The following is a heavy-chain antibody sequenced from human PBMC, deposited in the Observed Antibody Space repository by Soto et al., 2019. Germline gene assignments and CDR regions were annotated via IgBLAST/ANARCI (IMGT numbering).Heavy chain of an antibody. J-gene: IGHJ5*02. Sequence: GASVKVSCKASGYTFTGYYKHWVRQAPGQGLEWMGWINPNSGDTNHARRFQGRVTMTRDTSISTAYMELSSLTSDDTAVYYCARGTSYKDGWFDPWGQVTLVTVSS. CDR1: GYTFTGYY. CDR3: ARGTSYKDGWFDP. V-gene: IGHV1-2*02. D-gene: IGHD2-2*01. CDR2: INPNSGDT.